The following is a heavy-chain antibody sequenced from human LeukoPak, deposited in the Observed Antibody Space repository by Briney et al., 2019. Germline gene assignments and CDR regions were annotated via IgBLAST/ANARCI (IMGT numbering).Heavy chain of an antibody. CDR1: GYTFTSYG. V-gene: IGHV1-18*01. CDR2: ISAYNGNT. Sequence: ASVKVSCKASGYTFTSYGISWVRQAPGQGLEWMGWISAYNGNTNYAQKLQGRATMTTDTSTSTAYMELRSLRSDNTAVYYCARDTHYYDSSGYHDYWGQGTLVTVSS. J-gene: IGHJ4*02. CDR3: ARDTHYYDSSGYHDY. D-gene: IGHD3-22*01.